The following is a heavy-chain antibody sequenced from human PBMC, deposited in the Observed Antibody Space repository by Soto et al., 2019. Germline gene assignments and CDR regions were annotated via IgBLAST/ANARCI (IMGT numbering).Heavy chain of an antibody. D-gene: IGHD1-7*01. V-gene: IGHV3-23*01. Sequence: EVQLLESGGGLVQPGGSLRLSCAASGFTFSSYGMTWVRQAPGKGLEWVSFSSATGAGTYYADSVKGRFTISRDNSKHTLDLQMSNLRADDTAVYYGAKDRREWGNYGFYSDFWGLGALVIVSA. CDR2: SSATGAGT. J-gene: IGHJ4*02. CDR1: GFTFSSYG. CDR3: AKDRREWGNYGFYSDF.